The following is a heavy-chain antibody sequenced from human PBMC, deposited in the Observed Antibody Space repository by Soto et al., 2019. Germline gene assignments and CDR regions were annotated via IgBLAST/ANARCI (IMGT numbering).Heavy chain of an antibody. CDR3: ARGPGYYDSSGYFPTNYFQH. Sequence: ASETLSLTCTVSGGSISSGGYYWSWIRQHPGKGLEWIGYIYYSGSTYYNPSLKSRVTISVDTSKNQFSLKLSSVTAADTAVYYCARGPGYYDSSGYFPTNYFQHWGQGTLVTVSS. CDR2: IYYSGST. D-gene: IGHD3-22*01. CDR1: GGSISSGGYY. J-gene: IGHJ1*01. V-gene: IGHV4-31*03.